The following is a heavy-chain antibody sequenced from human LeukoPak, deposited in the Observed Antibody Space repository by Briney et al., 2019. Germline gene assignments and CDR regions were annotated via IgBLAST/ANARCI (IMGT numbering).Heavy chain of an antibody. CDR2: TNAGNGNT. V-gene: IGHV1-3*01. Sequence: ASVKVSCKASGYTFTSYTMHWVRQAPGQRLEWMGWTNAGNGNTKYSQKFQGRVTITRDTSASTAYMDLSSLRSEDTAVYYCARDRCYGSGSYNYFDYWGQGTLVTVSS. D-gene: IGHD3-10*01. CDR1: GYTFTSYT. J-gene: IGHJ4*02. CDR3: ARDRCYGSGSYNYFDY.